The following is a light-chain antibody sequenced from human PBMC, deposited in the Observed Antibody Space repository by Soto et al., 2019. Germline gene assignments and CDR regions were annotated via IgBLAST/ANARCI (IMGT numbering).Light chain of an antibody. Sequence: EIVLTQSPGTLSLSPGERATLSCRASQGVSSTYLAWYQQKPGQAPRLLIYGASNRATGIPDRFSGSGSGADFTLTISRLEPEDFAVYYCQRYGSSPSYTFGQGTKLEIK. V-gene: IGKV3-20*01. CDR1: QGVSSTY. CDR3: QRYGSSPSYT. CDR2: GAS. J-gene: IGKJ2*01.